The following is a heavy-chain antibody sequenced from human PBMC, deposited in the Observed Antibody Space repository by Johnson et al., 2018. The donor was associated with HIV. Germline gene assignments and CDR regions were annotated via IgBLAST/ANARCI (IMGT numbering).Heavy chain of an antibody. D-gene: IGHD2-15*01. CDR1: GFTFSSYA. V-gene: IGHV3-66*01. CDR3: ARDPFTPAGSDAFDI. J-gene: IGHJ3*02. Sequence: VQLVESGGGLVQPGGSLRLSCAASGFTFSSYAMSWVRQAPGKGLEWVSVIYSGGSTYYADSVKGRFTISRDNSKNTLYLQINSLRAEDTAVYYCARDPFTPAGSDAFDIWGQGTMVTVSS. CDR2: IYSGGST.